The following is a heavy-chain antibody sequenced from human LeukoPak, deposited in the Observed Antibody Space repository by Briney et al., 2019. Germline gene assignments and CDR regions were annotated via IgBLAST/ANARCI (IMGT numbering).Heavy chain of an antibody. CDR2: ISSDGSNK. Sequence: HPGGSLRLSCAASGFTFSDYDIHWVRQAPGKGLEWVAVISSDGSNKYYADSVKGRFTISRDNSKNTLSLQMNSLRGEDTALYYCTPAARGYLGLDVWGQGTTVTVSS. CDR1: GFTFSDYD. D-gene: IGHD6-6*01. J-gene: IGHJ6*02. CDR3: TPAARGYLGLDV. V-gene: IGHV3-30-3*01.